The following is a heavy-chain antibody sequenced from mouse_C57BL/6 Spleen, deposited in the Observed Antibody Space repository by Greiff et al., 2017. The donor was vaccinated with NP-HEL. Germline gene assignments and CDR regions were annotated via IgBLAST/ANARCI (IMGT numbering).Heavy chain of an antibody. D-gene: IGHD1-1*01. CDR1: GFTFSDYG. CDR3: ARGNYEWYFDV. V-gene: IGHV5-17*01. J-gene: IGHJ1*03. Sequence: EVKLMESGGGLVKPGGSLKLSCAASGFTFSDYGMHWVRQAPEKGLEWVAYISSGSSTIYYADTVKGRFTISRDNAKNTLFLQMTSLRSEDTAMYYCARGNYEWYFDVWGTGTTVTVSS. CDR2: ISSGSSTI.